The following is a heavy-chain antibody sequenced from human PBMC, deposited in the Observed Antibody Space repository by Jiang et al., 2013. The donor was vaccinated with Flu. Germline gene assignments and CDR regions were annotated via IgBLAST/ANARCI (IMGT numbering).Heavy chain of an antibody. CDR3: ARDTGMTTVTTLHWFDP. CDR2: INAGNGNT. J-gene: IGHJ5*02. D-gene: IGHD4-17*01. Sequence: EWMGWINAGNGNTKYSQKFQGRVTITRDTSASTVYMELSSLRSEDTAVYYCARDTGMTTVTTLHWFDPWGQGTLVTVSS. V-gene: IGHV1-3*01.